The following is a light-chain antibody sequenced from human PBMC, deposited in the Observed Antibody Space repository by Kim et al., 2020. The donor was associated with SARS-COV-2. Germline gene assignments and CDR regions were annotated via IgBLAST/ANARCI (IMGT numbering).Light chain of an antibody. V-gene: IGLV3-19*01. CDR3: NSRDSSGNHLDWV. CDR2: GKN. Sequence: SSELTQDPAVSVALGQTVRITCQGDSLRSYYASWYQQKPGQAPVLVIYGKNNRPSGIPDRFSGSSSGNTASLTITGAQAEDEADYYCNSRDSSGNHLDWVFGTGTKVTVL. CDR1: SLRSYY. J-gene: IGLJ1*01.